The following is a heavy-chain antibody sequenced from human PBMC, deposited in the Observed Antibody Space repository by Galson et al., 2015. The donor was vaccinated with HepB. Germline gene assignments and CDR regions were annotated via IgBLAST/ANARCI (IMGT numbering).Heavy chain of an antibody. CDR3: AKDGPPSFIPHFFDS. Sequence: SLRLSCAASGFTFSSYGMHWVRQAPGKGLEWVAVIWYDGSNKYYADSVKGRFTISRDNSKNTLYLQMNNLRVEDTAIYYCAKDGPPSFIPHFFDSWGQGTLLIVSS. V-gene: IGHV3-33*06. CDR2: IWYDGSNK. CDR1: GFTFSSYG. D-gene: IGHD2-21*01. J-gene: IGHJ4*02.